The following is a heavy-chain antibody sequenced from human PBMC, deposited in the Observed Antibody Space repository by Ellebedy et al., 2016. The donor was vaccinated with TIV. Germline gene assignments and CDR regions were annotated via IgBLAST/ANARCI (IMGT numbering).Heavy chain of an antibody. CDR1: GYTFTSYD. Sequence: AASVKVSCKASGYTFTSYDINWVRQATGQGLEWMGWMNPNRGNIGYAQKFQGRVTITRNTSISTAYMELSSLRSEDTAVYYCARVYGSGSYLYYYYGMDVWGQGTTVTVSS. CDR2: MNPNRGNI. J-gene: IGHJ6*02. D-gene: IGHD3-10*01. V-gene: IGHV1-8*03. CDR3: ARVYGSGSYLYYYYGMDV.